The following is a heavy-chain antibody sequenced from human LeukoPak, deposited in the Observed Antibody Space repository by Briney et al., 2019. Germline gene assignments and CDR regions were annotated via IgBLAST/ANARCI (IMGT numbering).Heavy chain of an antibody. V-gene: IGHV3-33*01. D-gene: IGHD1-1*01. CDR1: EFTFTTYG. CDR3: ARDWKTNSFDY. CDR2: IYYDGSNI. J-gene: IGHJ4*02. Sequence: QPGRSLTLSCAASEFTFTTYGVHWVRQAPGKGLEWVAFIYYDGSNIYYADYVKGRFTISRDISKNTLYLQMDSLRAVDTAIYYCARDWKTNSFDYWGQGTLVTVSS.